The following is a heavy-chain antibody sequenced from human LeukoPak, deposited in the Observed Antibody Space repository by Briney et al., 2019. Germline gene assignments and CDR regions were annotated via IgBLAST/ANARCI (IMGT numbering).Heavy chain of an antibody. V-gene: IGHV3-9*01. CDR2: ISWNSGSI. J-gene: IGHJ4*02. Sequence: PGGSLRLSCAASGFTFDDYAMHWVRQAPGKGLEWVSGISWNSGSIGYADSVKGRFTISRDNAKNSLYLQMNSLRAEDTALYYCAKDERAAGRFFDYWGQGTLVTVSS. CDR3: AKDERAAGRFFDY. CDR1: GFTFDDYA. D-gene: IGHD6-13*01.